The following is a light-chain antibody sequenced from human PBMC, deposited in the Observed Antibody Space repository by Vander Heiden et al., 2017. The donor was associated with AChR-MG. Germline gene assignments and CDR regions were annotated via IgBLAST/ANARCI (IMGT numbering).Light chain of an antibody. CDR1: QSISSN. Sequence: DIQMPQSQSSLSASVGDRVTITFRARQSISSNLNWYQQKPGKAPKLLIYAASSWQSGVPSRFRGRGSGTDFTLTISSLQPEELATYYGQRSYRTPQTFGQGTKVEIK. CDR3: QRSYRTPQT. J-gene: IGKJ1*01. V-gene: IGKV1-39*01. CDR2: AAS.